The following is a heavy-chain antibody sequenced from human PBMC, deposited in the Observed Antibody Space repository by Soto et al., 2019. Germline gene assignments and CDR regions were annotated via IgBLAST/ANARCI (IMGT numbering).Heavy chain of an antibody. J-gene: IGHJ6*02. D-gene: IGHD2-2*01. CDR3: TPGGVPAAANGYSYSAMDV. CDR2: IKSKTDGGTA. CDR1: GFTFTNAW. Sequence: EVQLVESGGGLVKPGVSLRLSCAASGFTFTNAWMNWVRQAPGKGLEWVGRIKSKTDGGTADYAAPVKGRFTISRDDSSTTLYLQMTRLKAEHTSVYYCTPGGVPAAANGYSYSAMDVWGQGTTVTVSS. V-gene: IGHV3-15*07.